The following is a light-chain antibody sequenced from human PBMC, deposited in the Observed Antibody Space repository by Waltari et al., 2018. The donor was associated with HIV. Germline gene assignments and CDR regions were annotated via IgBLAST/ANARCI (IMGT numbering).Light chain of an antibody. CDR1: SSDVGGYHY. CDR3: SSYTSSSTLEV. V-gene: IGLV2-14*01. Sequence: QSALTQPASVSGSPGQSITISCTGTSSDVGGYHYVSWYQQHPGKAPKLMISEVSNRPSGVSNRFSGSKSGNTASLTISGLQTEDEADYYCSSYTSSSTLEVFGGGTKLTVL. J-gene: IGLJ2*01. CDR2: EVS.